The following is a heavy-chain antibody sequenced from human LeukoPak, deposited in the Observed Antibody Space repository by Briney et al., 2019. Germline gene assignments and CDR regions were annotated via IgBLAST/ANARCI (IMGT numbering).Heavy chain of an antibody. Sequence: SETLSLTCTVSGGSISIYYWSWIRQPPGKGLEGIGYIYHSGRTYYNPSLKSRVTISVDTSKNQFSLKLSSVTAADTAVYYCAREREVVPAAIDAFDIWGQGTMVTVSS. J-gene: IGHJ3*02. D-gene: IGHD2-2*01. V-gene: IGHV4-59*12. CDR1: GGSISIYY. CDR2: IYHSGRT. CDR3: AREREVVPAAIDAFDI.